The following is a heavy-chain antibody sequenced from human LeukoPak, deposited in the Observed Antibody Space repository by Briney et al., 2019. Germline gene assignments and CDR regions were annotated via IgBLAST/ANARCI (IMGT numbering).Heavy chain of an antibody. CDR3: ARDHTYYYDNSGAPLDY. Sequence: PGGSLRLSCAASGFTFSSYEMNWVRQAPGKGLEWVSYISSSGSIIYYADSVKGRFTISRDNAKNSLYLQMGSLRAEDTAVYYCARDHTYYYDNSGAPLDYWGQGTLVTVSS. J-gene: IGHJ4*02. CDR2: ISSSGSII. CDR1: GFTFSSYE. V-gene: IGHV3-48*03. D-gene: IGHD3-22*01.